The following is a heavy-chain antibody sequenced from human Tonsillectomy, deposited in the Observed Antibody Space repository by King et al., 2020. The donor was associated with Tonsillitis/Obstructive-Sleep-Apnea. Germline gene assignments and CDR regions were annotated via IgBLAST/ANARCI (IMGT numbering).Heavy chain of an antibody. CDR1: GGTFSNSA. CDR3: AGKSGSYYYYYMDV. D-gene: IGHD1-26*01. J-gene: IGHJ6*03. Sequence: QLVQSGAEVKKPGSSVKVSCKASGGTFSNSAIRWVRQAPGQGLEWMGGIIPIFGAANYAQKFQGRVTITADESTNTAYMELSSLRSEDTAVYYCAGKSGSYYYYYMDVWGKETTVTVSS. V-gene: IGHV1-69*01. CDR2: IIPIFGAA.